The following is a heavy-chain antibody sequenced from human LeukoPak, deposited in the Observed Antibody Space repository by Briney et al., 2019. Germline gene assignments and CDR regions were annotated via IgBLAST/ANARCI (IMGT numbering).Heavy chain of an antibody. CDR2: IIPIFGTA. J-gene: IGHJ6*04. V-gene: IGHV1-69*13. CDR1: GGTFSSYA. Sequence: ASVKVSCKASGGTFSSYAISWVRQAPGQGLEWMGGIIPIFGTANYAQKFQGRVTITADESTSTAYMELSSLRSEDTAVYYCARDSYTMVRGVIPYYRMDVWGKGTTVTVSS. D-gene: IGHD3-10*01. CDR3: ARDSYTMVRGVIPYYRMDV.